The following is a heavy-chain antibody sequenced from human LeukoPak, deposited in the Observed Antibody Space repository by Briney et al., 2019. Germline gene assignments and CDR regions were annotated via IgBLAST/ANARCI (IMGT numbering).Heavy chain of an antibody. CDR1: GGSISSSNW. D-gene: IGHD1-26*01. Sequence: SETLSLTCAVSGGSISSSNWWSWVRQPPGKGLEWIGEIYHSGGTNYNPSLKSRVTISVDKSKNQFSLKLSSVTAADTAVYYCARDGGGSYFSLVYWGQGTLVTVSS. J-gene: IGHJ4*02. CDR3: ARDGGGSYFSLVY. V-gene: IGHV4-4*02. CDR2: IYHSGGT.